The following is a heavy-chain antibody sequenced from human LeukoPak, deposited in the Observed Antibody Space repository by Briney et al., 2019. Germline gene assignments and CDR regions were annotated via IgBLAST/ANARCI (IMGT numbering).Heavy chain of an antibody. V-gene: IGHV4-34*01. CDR3: ARGPDAFWRGWFDP. Sequence: PSETLSLTCGIFAESFTSYYWSWIRQSPGKGLEWIGDIYHDGSTNYHPSLKNRVTISIDTSEKQFSLNLTSVTAADSAVYYCARGPDAFWRGWFDPWGPGILVSVSS. CDR1: AESFTSYY. D-gene: IGHD3-3*01. CDR2: IYHDGST. J-gene: IGHJ5*01.